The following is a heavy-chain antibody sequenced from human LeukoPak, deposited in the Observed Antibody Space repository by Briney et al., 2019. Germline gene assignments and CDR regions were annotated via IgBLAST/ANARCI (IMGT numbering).Heavy chain of an antibody. D-gene: IGHD2-15*01. V-gene: IGHV4-59*06. CDR2: IYYSGST. Sequence: SETLSLTCTVSGGSISNYYWSWIRQHPGKGLEWIGYIYYSGSTYYNPSLKSRVTISVDTSKNQFSLKLSSVTAADTAVYYCARGAMGLVVVAATLNWFDPWGQGTLVTVSS. CDR3: ARGAMGLVVVAATLNWFDP. CDR1: GGSISNYY. J-gene: IGHJ5*02.